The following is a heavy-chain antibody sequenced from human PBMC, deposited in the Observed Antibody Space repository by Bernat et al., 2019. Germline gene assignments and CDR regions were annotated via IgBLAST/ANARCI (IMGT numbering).Heavy chain of an antibody. J-gene: IGHJ4*02. CDR2: ISYDETNK. D-gene: IGHD6-6*01. CDR1: GFTFSSYA. V-gene: IGHV3-30-3*01. Sequence: QVQLVESGGGVVQPGRSLRLSCAASGFTFSSYAMHWVRQARGKGLEWVATISYDETNKYYADSVKGRFTISRDNSKNTLSLLMNSLTAEDTAVYYCAKGGDYSSSGFDYWGQGTLVTVSS. CDR3: AKGGDYSSSGFDY.